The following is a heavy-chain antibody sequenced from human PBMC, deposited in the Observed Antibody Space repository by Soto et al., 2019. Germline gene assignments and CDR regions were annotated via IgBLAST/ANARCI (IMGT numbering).Heavy chain of an antibody. V-gene: IGHV3-74*01. J-gene: IGHJ4*02. CDR3: VRTSLVVAAATREDY. Sequence: EVQLVESGGGLVQPGGSLRLSCAASGFTFSSYWMHWVRQAPGKGLVWLSRINSDGSSTSYADSVRGRFTISRDNVKNTLYLQMRSLRAEDTAVYYSVRTSLVVAAATREDYWGQGTLVTVSS. CDR2: INSDGSST. CDR1: GFTFSSYW. D-gene: IGHD2-15*01.